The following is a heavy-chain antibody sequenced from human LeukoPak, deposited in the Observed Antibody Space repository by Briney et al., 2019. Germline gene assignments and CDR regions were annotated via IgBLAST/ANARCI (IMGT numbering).Heavy chain of an antibody. CDR1: GFTFSSYE. Sequence: GGSLRLSCAASGFTFSSYEMNWVRQAPGQGLEWVSYISSSGSTIYYADSVKGRFTIARDNAKNSLYLQMNSLRAEDTAVYYCARGTWGSSSAGYFDYWGQGTLVTVSS. CDR3: ARGTWGSSSAGYFDY. CDR2: ISSSGSTI. D-gene: IGHD6-6*01. J-gene: IGHJ4*02. V-gene: IGHV3-48*03.